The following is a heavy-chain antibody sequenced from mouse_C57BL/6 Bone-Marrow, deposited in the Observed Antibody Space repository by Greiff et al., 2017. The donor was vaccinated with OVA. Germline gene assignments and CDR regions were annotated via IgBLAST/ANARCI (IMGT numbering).Heavy chain of an antibody. D-gene: IGHD1-1*01. J-gene: IGHJ1*03. Sequence: VKLVESGPELVKPGASVKISCKASGYAFSSSWMNWVKQRPGKGLEWIGRIYPGDGDTNYNGKFKGKATLTADKSSSTAYMQISSLTSEDSAVYFCARSVTTVDWYFDVWGTGTTVTVSS. CDR3: ARSVTTVDWYFDV. CDR2: IYPGDGDT. V-gene: IGHV1-82*01. CDR1: GYAFSSSW.